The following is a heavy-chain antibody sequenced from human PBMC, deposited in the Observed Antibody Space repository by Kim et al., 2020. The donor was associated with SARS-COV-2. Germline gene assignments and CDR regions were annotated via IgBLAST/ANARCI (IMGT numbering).Heavy chain of an antibody. CDR2: IYYSGST. D-gene: IGHD3-10*01. V-gene: IGHV4-30-4*01. J-gene: IGHJ5*02. CDR3: ARGEVVRGVISGSWFDP. CDR1: GGSISSGDYY. Sequence: SETLSLTCTVSGGSISSGDYYWSWIRQPPGKGLEWIGYIYYSGSTYYNPSLKSRVTISVDTSKNQFSLKLSSVTAADTAVYYCARGEVVRGVISGSWFDPWGQGTLVTVSS.